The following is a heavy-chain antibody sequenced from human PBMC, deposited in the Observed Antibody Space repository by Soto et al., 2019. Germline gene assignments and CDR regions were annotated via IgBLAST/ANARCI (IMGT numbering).Heavy chain of an antibody. Sequence: QVQLQESGPGLVKPSGTLSLTFSVSSGSINSNYRWSWVRQPPGKGLEWIGEVNHRGSTKYDPALKSLVTISADKSKNQVSLKLSAVTAADTAVYYCARVYGDYVGPRNWYFDLWGRGTLVTVSS. CDR2: VNHRGST. V-gene: IGHV4-4*02. CDR3: ARVYGDYVGPRNWYFDL. J-gene: IGHJ2*01. D-gene: IGHD4-17*01. CDR1: SGSINSNYR.